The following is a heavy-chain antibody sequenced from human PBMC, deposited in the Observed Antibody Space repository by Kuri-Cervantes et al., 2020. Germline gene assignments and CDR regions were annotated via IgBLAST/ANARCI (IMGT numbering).Heavy chain of an antibody. J-gene: IGHJ4*02. D-gene: IGHD6-6*01. CDR3: AKAIGQYSSSFPDY. CDR2: ISWNTINI. CDR1: GFTFDDYA. V-gene: IGHV3-9*01. Sequence: SLKISCAASGFTFDDYAMHWVRQAPGKGLEWVSGISWNTINIIYADSVKGRFTISRDNAKNSLYLQMNSLTTEDTAFYYCAKAIGQYSSSFPDYWGQGTLVTVSS.